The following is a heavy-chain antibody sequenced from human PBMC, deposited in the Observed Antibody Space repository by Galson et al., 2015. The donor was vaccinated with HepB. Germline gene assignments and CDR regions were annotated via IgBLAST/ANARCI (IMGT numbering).Heavy chain of an antibody. CDR1: GGSFSGYY. CDR2: INHSGST. D-gene: IGHD1-14*01. CDR3: ARGRRDGAFDI. V-gene: IGHV4-34*01. Sequence: ETLSLTCAVYGGSFSGYYWSWIRQPPGKGLEWIGEINHSGSTNYNPSLKSRVTISVDTSKNQFSLKLSSVTAADTAVYYCARGRRDGAFDIWGQGTMVTVPS. J-gene: IGHJ3*02.